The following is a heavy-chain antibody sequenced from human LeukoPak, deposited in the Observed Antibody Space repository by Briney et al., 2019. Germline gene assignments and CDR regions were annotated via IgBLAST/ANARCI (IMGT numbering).Heavy chain of an antibody. D-gene: IGHD5-12*01. CDR2: ISGSGGST. J-gene: IGHJ5*02. Sequence: PGGSLRLSCAASGFTFSSYAMSWVRQAPGKGLEWVSAISGSGGSTYYADSVKGRFTISRDNSKNTLYLQMNSLRAEDTAVYYCARDEGYVLGFDPWGQGTLVTVSS. V-gene: IGHV3-23*01. CDR3: ARDEGYVLGFDP. CDR1: GFTFSSYA.